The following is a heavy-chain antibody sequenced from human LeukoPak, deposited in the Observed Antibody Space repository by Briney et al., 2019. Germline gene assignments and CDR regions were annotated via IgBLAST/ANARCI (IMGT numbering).Heavy chain of an antibody. J-gene: IGHJ4*02. CDR3: ARDGDYYDSSGHFDY. Sequence: PGGSLRLSCAASGFTFSSYEMNWVRQAPGKGLEWVSYISSSGSTIYYADSVKGRFTISRVNAKNSLYLQMNSLRAEDTAVYYCARDGDYYDSSGHFDYWGQGTLVTVSS. CDR2: ISSSGSTI. CDR1: GFTFSSYE. V-gene: IGHV3-48*03. D-gene: IGHD3-22*01.